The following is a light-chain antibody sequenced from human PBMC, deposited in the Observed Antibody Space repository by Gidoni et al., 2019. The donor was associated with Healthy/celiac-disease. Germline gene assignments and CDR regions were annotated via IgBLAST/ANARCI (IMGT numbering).Light chain of an antibody. CDR2: DAS. CDR1: QDISNY. Sequence: DIPMTPSPSSLSASVGDRVTITCQASQDISNYLNWYQQKTGKAPKLLIYDASNLETGVPSRFSGSGSGTDFTFTISSLQPEDIATYYCQQYNNLPITFGQGTKVDIK. CDR3: QQYNNLPIT. J-gene: IGKJ3*01. V-gene: IGKV1-33*01.